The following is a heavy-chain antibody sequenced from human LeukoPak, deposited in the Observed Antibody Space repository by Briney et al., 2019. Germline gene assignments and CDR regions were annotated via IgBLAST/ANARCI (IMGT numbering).Heavy chain of an antibody. J-gene: IGHJ5*02. V-gene: IGHV3-30*02. CDR2: IRYDGSRK. D-gene: IGHD2-15*01. CDR1: EFTFSSYG. Sequence: QPGGSLRLSCAASEFTFSSYGMHWVRQAPGKGLEWVAFIRYDGSRKFYADSVKGRFTISRDNSKNTLYLQMNSLRAEDTAVYYCARGQTVVVVAAMYNWFDPWGQGTLVTVSS. CDR3: ARGQTVVVVAAMYNWFDP.